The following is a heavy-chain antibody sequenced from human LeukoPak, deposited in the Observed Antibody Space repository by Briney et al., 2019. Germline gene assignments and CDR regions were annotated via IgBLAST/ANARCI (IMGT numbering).Heavy chain of an antibody. V-gene: IGHV3-74*03. D-gene: IGHD5/OR15-5a*01. CDR3: AKGGLRVTDY. Sequence: SGGSLRLSYAASGFIFSNYWMHWVRQAPGKGLVWVSRVNNDGSGTTYADSVKGRFTISRDNAKNTLYLQMNSLRAEDTAVYYCAKGGLRVTDYWGQGTLVTVSS. CDR2: VNNDGSGT. CDR1: GFIFSNYW. J-gene: IGHJ4*02.